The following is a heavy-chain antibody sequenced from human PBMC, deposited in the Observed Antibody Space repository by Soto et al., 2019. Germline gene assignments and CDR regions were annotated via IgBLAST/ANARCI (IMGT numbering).Heavy chain of an antibody. J-gene: IGHJ4*02. Sequence: QVQLQEPGPGLVKPSETLSLTCTVSGGSIYRSGYYWGWIRQHTGRGLERNGNIDYNGVTYSNPSLKSRVTISRDTSKNQFSLKLTSVTAADTALYYCGKVMVGATGHPDSDSWCPGTLGAVSS. CDR3: GKVMVGATGHPDSDS. D-gene: IGHD2-15*01. CDR1: GGSIYRSGYY. V-gene: IGHV4-39*01. CDR2: IDYNGVT.